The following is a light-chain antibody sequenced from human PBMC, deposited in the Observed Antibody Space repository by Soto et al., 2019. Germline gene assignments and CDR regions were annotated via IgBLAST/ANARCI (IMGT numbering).Light chain of an antibody. CDR3: QQFGSSIPHT. CDR1: QVIGSRY. CDR2: GAS. J-gene: IGKJ2*01. V-gene: IGKV3-20*01. Sequence: EIVMTQSPGTLSLSPGERATISCRASQVIGSRYLAWYHQKSGQAPRLLIYGASSRATGIPDRFSGSGSGTDFTVTISRLEPEDCGVYYCQQFGSSIPHTFGQGTKLEIK.